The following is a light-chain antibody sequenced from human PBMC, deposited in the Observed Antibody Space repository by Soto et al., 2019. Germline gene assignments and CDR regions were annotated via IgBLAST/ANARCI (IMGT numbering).Light chain of an antibody. CDR2: EVS. CDR1: SSDTAGYNY. Sequence: QSALTQPASVSGSPGQSTTISCTGTSSDTAGYNYVSWYQQHPGKAPKLMIYEVSNRPSGVSNRFSGSQSGNTASLTISGLQAEDEANYYCSSYTTSNTPLYVFGTGTKVTVL. J-gene: IGLJ1*01. CDR3: SSYTTSNTPLYV. V-gene: IGLV2-14*01.